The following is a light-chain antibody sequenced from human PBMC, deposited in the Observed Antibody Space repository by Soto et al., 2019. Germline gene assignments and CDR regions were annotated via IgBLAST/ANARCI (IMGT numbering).Light chain of an antibody. CDR3: QSGDSSGTYV. Sequence: SYELTQPPSVSVSPGQTARITCSGDALPKKYTYWYQQKPGQAPILVMYKDTERPSGIPERFSGSSSGTTVTLTISGVQAEDEADYYCQSGDSSGTYVFGTGTKLTVL. CDR2: KDT. V-gene: IGLV3-25*03. CDR1: ALPKKY. J-gene: IGLJ1*01.